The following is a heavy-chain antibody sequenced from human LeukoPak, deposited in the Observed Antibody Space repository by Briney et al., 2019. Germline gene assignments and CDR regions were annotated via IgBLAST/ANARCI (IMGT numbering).Heavy chain of an antibody. Sequence: ASVKVSCKASGYTFTGYYMHWVRQAPGQGLEWMGWINPNSGGTNYAQKFQGRVTMTRDTSIRTAYMELSSLRSEDTAVYYCARASNYYGSGSYGAFDIWGQGTMVTVSS. J-gene: IGHJ3*02. CDR2: INPNSGGT. V-gene: IGHV1-2*02. D-gene: IGHD3-10*01. CDR3: ARASNYYGSGSYGAFDI. CDR1: GYTFTGYY.